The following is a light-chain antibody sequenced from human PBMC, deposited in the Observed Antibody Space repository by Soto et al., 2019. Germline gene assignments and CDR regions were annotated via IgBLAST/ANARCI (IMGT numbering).Light chain of an antibody. J-gene: IGLJ1*01. CDR1: SSDVGGYNY. V-gene: IGLV2-14*01. Sequence: QSVLTQPASVSGYPGQSITISCTGTSSDVGGYNYVSWYQQHPGKAPKLMIYEVSNRPSGVSNRFSGSKSGNTASLTISGLQAEDEDDYYCSSYTSSSTYVFATGTKVTVL. CDR3: SSYTSSSTYV. CDR2: EVS.